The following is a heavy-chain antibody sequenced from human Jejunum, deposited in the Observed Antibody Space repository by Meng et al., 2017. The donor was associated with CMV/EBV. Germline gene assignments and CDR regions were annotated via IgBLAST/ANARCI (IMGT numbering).Heavy chain of an antibody. CDR1: GFSFSASV. CDR2: INHDGTET. Sequence: VQLVGPGGGLFQPGGALRLSCAASGFSFSASVMHWVRQDPGQGLVWVARINHDGTETIYRDSVRGRFTVSRDNTKNTVSLEMNSLRVEDTALYYCVKDFAWSVDFWGQGVLVTVSS. CDR3: VKDFAWSVDF. J-gene: IGHJ4*02. V-gene: IGHV3-74*01. D-gene: IGHD3-3*01.